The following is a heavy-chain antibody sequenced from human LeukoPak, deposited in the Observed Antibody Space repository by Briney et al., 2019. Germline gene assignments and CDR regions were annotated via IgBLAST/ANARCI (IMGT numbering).Heavy chain of an antibody. J-gene: IGHJ6*02. CDR1: GYTFTNYA. V-gene: IGHV1-3*04. Sequence: ASVKVSCKASGYTFTNYALHWVRQAPGQRLEWMGWINTGNGNTKYSQKFQGRVTITRATSASTAYMELSSLRSEDTAVYYCARDPFKYYYDSSGYHYYYGMDVWGQGTTVTVSS. CDR2: INTGNGNT. D-gene: IGHD3-22*01. CDR3: ARDPFKYYYDSSGYHYYYGMDV.